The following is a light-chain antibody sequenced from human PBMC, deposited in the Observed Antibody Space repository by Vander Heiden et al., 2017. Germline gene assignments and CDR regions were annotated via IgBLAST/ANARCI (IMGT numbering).Light chain of an antibody. CDR2: AAS. J-gene: IGKJ2*01. Sequence: EIVMTQSPATLSVSPGDRATLSCRASHNIRNNLAWYQQKPGQAPRLLIYAASTRATGIPGRFSGNESETEFTLTISNLQSEDFAVYYCQQYNSWPPRYTFGQGTKLEIK. V-gene: IGKV3-15*01. CDR1: HNIRNN. CDR3: QQYNSWPPRYT.